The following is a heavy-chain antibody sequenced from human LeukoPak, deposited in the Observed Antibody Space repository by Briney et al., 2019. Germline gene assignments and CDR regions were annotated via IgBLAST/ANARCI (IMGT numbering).Heavy chain of an antibody. J-gene: IGHJ4*02. CDR2: ISAYNGNT. CDR1: GYTFTSYG. Sequence: GASVKVSCKASGYTFTSYGISWVRQAPGQGLEWMGWISAYNGNTNYAQKLQGRVTMTTDTSTSTAYMELRSLRSDDTAVHYCARSRAYDFWSGYPLLFDYWGQGTLVTVSS. CDR3: ARSRAYDFWSGYPLLFDY. V-gene: IGHV1-18*01. D-gene: IGHD3-3*01.